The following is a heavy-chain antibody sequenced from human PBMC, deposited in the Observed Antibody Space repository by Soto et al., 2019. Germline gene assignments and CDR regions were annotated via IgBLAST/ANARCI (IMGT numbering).Heavy chain of an antibody. CDR1: GYTFTSYG. CDR3: ARPYSYGLRHAFDI. J-gene: IGHJ3*02. Sequence: ASVKVSCKASGYTFTSYGISWVRQAPGQGLEWMGWISAYNGNTNYAQKLQGRVTMTTDTSTGTAYMELRSLRSDDTAVYYCARPYSYGLRHAFDIWGQGTMVTVSS. CDR2: ISAYNGNT. V-gene: IGHV1-18*01. D-gene: IGHD5-18*01.